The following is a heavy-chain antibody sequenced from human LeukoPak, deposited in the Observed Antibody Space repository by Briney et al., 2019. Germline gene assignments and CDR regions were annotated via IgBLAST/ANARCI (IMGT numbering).Heavy chain of an antibody. CDR3: ARSHYDILTAYLFDY. Sequence: PSETLSLTCTVSGGSISSSSHYWGWIRQPPGKGLEWIGSLYYSGSTYYNPSLKSRVTISVDTSKNQFSLKLSSVTAADTAVYYCARSHYDILTAYLFDYWGQGTLVTVSS. V-gene: IGHV4-39*01. J-gene: IGHJ4*02. CDR2: LYYSGST. D-gene: IGHD3-9*01. CDR1: GGSISSSSHY.